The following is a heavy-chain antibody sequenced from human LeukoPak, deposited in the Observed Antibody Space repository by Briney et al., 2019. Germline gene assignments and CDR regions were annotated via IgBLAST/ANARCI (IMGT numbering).Heavy chain of an antibody. V-gene: IGHV4-59*08. J-gene: IGHJ4*02. CDR1: GGSISSYY. CDR2: IYYSGST. D-gene: IGHD6-13*01. Sequence: SETLSLTCTVSGGSISSYYWSWIRQPPGKGLEWIGYIYYSGSTNYNPSLKSRVTISVDTSKNQFSLKLSSVTAADTAVYYCARGRTGYSSSWYGVMFDYWGQGTLVTVSS. CDR3: ARGRTGYSSSWYGVMFDY.